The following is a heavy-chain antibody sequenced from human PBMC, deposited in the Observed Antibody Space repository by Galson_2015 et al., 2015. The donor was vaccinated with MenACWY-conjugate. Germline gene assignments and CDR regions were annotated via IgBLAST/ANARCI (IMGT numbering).Heavy chain of an antibody. Sequence: SLRLSCAASGFTFSSYAMSWVRQAPGKGLEWISYISPGSGRIYYADSAKGRFTISRDDAKSSLFLQIVSLRDEDTAVYYCAWGRNPTVNSMYLDYWGQGTLVTVSS. CDR2: ISPGSGRI. J-gene: IGHJ4*02. D-gene: IGHD7-27*01. CDR1: GFTFSSYA. CDR3: AWGRNPTVNSMYLDY. V-gene: IGHV3-48*02.